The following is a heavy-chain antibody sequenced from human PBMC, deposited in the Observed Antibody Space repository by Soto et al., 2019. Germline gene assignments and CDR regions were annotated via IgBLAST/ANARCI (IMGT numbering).Heavy chain of an antibody. Sequence: QVQLQQWGAGLLKPSETLSLTCAVYGGSFSGYYWSWIRQPPGKGLEWIGEINHSGSTNYNPSLKSRVTISVDTSKNQFSLQLSSVTAADTAVYYCARGCSKRITMVRGVTRRYYGMDVWGQGTTVTVSS. CDR1: GGSFSGYY. V-gene: IGHV4-34*01. J-gene: IGHJ6*02. D-gene: IGHD3-10*01. CDR2: INHSGST. CDR3: ARGCSKRITMVRGVTRRYYGMDV.